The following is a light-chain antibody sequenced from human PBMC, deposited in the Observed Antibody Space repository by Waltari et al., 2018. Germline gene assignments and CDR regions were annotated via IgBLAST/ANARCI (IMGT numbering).Light chain of an antibody. CDR2: DAS. V-gene: IGKV3-11*01. J-gene: IGKJ5*01. CDR1: QSVSSY. Sequence: EIVLTQSPATLSLSRGERAPLSCRASQSVSSYLAWYQQTPGQAPRLLIYDASNRATRIPARFSGSGSGTDFTLTISSLEPEDFAVYYCQQRSDWPPHFGQGTRLEMK. CDR3: QQRSDWPPH.